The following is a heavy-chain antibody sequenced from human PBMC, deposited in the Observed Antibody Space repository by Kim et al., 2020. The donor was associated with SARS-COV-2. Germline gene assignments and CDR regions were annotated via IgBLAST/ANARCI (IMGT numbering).Heavy chain of an antibody. J-gene: IGHJ4*01. CDR3: AKFASGRITGPLYYF. CDR2: ISRSGYGSVT. Sequence: GGSLRLSCAASGFAFTSHTMTWVRLAPGKGLQWVSVISRSGYGSVTYYADSVKGSFTISRDDSKNTLLLQMRSLRAAATAVCYCAKFASGRITGPLYYF. D-gene: IGHD1-20*01. CDR1: GFAFTSHT. V-gene: IGHV3-23*01.